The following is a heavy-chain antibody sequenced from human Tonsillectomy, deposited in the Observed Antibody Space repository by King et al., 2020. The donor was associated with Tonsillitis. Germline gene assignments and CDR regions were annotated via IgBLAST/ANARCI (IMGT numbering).Heavy chain of an antibody. CDR2: IYPGDSDT. Sequence: QLVQSGAEVKKPGESLKISCKGSGYSFTSYWIGRVRQMPGKGLEWMGIIYPGDSDTRYSPSFQGQVTISADKSISTAYLQWSSLKASDTAMYYCATEAYYDSSGYYPRGFDYWGQGTLVTVSS. D-gene: IGHD3-22*01. J-gene: IGHJ4*02. V-gene: IGHV5-51*01. CDR3: ATEAYYDSSGYYPRGFDY. CDR1: GYSFTSYW.